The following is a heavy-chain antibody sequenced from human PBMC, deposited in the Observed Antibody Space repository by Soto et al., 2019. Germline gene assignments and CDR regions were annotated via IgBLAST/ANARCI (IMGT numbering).Heavy chain of an antibody. CDR1: GGSISRTNYF. V-gene: IGHV4-39*01. Sequence: PSETLSLTCTVSGGSISRTNYFWGWIRQPPGKGLEWIGNIYHSGSTYYNPSLKNRVAISVDKSKNQFSLKLSSVTAADTAAYYCARHISLRSLEWSPGPRYYGMDVWGQGTTVTVSS. D-gene: IGHD3-3*01. CDR3: ARHISLRSLEWSPGPRYYGMDV. CDR2: IYHSGST. J-gene: IGHJ6*02.